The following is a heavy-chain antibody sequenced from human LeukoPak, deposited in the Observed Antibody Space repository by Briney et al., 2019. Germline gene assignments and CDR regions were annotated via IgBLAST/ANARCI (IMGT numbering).Heavy chain of an antibody. V-gene: IGHV3-9*01. D-gene: IGHD2-2*01. Sequence: GGSLRLSCAASGFTFDEYAMHWVRQASGKGLEWVSGISWHSGNIGYADSVKGRFTITRDIAKKSLYLQMNSLRAEDTAVYYCARDLGRYCSSTSCTNGYWGQGTLVTVSS. CDR2: ISWHSGNI. CDR3: ARDLGRYCSSTSCTNGY. CDR1: GFTFDEYA. J-gene: IGHJ4*02.